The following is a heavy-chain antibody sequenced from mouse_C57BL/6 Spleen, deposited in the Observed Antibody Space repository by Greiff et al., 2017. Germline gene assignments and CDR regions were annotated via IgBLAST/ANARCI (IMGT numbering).Heavy chain of an antibody. CDR2: ISDGGSYT. D-gene: IGHD3-2*02. J-gene: IGHJ2*01. V-gene: IGHV5-4*03. CDR1: GFTFSSYA. CDR3: ARGGDSSGYVDLDY. Sequence: EVMLVESGGGLVKPGGSLKLSCAASGFTFSSYAMSWVRQTPEKRLEWVATISDGGSYTYYPDNVKGRFTISRDNAKNNLYLQLSHLNSEDTAMYYCARGGDSSGYVDLDYWGQGTTLTVSS.